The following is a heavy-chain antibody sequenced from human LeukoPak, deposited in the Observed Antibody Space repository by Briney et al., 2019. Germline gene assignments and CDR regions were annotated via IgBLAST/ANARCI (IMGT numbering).Heavy chain of an antibody. D-gene: IGHD6-19*01. CDR1: GYTSTGYY. J-gene: IGHJ4*02. CDR2: INPNSGGT. Sequence: ASVKVSCKASGYTSTGYYMHWVRQAPGQGLEWMGWINPNSGGTNYAQMFQGWVTMTRDTSISTAYMELSRLRSDDTAVYYCARAGGASDSSGWYVFDYWGQGTLVTVSS. CDR3: ARAGGASDSSGWYVFDY. V-gene: IGHV1-2*04.